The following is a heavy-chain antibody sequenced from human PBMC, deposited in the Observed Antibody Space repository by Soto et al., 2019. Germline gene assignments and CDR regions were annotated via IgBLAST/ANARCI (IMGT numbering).Heavy chain of an antibody. J-gene: IGHJ5*02. CDR2: IYYSGRT. CDR3: ARAGHSSSSEGANCFDP. CDR1: GGSISSGGYY. D-gene: IGHD6-6*01. V-gene: IGHV4-31*03. Sequence: QVQLQESGPGLVKPSQTLSLTCTVSGGSISSGGYYWSWIRQHPGKGLEWIGYIYYSGRTYYNPSPKSRVTRSVDTSKNQLSLNLSSVTAADTAVYYCARAGHSSSSEGANCFDPWGQGTLVTVSS.